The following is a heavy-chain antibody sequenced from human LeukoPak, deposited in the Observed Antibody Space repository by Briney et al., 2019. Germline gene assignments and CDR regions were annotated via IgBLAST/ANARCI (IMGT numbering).Heavy chain of an antibody. J-gene: IGHJ4*02. CDR2: IYYSGST. V-gene: IGHV4-38-2*01. Sequence: PSETLSLTCAVSDYSISSGYYWGWIRQTPGKGLEWIGSIYYSGSTYYNPSLKSRVTISVDTSKNQFSLKLSSVTAADTAVYYCARGTVGRTYCGGDCYSPIDYWGQGTLVTVSS. CDR1: DYSISSGYY. D-gene: IGHD2-21*01. CDR3: ARGTVGRTYCGGDCYSPIDY.